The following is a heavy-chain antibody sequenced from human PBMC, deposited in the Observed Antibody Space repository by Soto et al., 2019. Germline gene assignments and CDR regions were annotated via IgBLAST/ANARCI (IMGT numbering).Heavy chain of an antibody. CDR1: GGSISSGGYY. CDR3: ARSPGVYGGNSEYFQH. CDR2: IYYSGST. Sequence: QVQLQESGPGLVKPSQTLSLTCTVSGGSISSGGYYWSWIRQHPGKGLEWIGYIYYSGSTYYNPSLQSRVTISVDTSKNQFSLKLSSVTAADTAVYYCARSPGVYGGNSEYFQHWGQGTLVTVSS. J-gene: IGHJ1*01. V-gene: IGHV4-31*03. D-gene: IGHD4-17*01.